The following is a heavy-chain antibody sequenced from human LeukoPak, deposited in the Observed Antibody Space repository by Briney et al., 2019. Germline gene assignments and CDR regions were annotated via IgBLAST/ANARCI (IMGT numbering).Heavy chain of an antibody. V-gene: IGHV4-61*02. CDR2: IYTSGIT. J-gene: IGHJ6*02. CDR3: AIGEIDPVYYYYGMDV. D-gene: IGHD3-10*01. CDR1: GGSISSGSYY. Sequence: SETLSLTCTVSGGSISSGSYYWSWIRQPAGKGLEWIGRIYTSGITNYNPSLKSRVTISVDTSKNQFSLKLSSVTAADTAVYYCAIGEIDPVYYYYGMDVWGQGTTVTVSS.